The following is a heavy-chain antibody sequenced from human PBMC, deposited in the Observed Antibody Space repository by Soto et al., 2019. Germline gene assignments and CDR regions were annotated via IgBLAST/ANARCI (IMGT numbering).Heavy chain of an antibody. CDR3: ARVSGSYSTSNDH. V-gene: IGHV3-48*02. CDR1: GFTFRSYS. Sequence: EVQLVESGGGLVQPGGSLRLSCAASGFTFRSYSMNWVRQAPGKGLEWLSYISSISTTIYYADSVKGRFTISRDNAKNSLYLQMYSLGDEDTAVYYCARVSGSYSTSNDHWGQGTLVTVSS. D-gene: IGHD3-10*01. J-gene: IGHJ5*02. CDR2: ISSISTTI.